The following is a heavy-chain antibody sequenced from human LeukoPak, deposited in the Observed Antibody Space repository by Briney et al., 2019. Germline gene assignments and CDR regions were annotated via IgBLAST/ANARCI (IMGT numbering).Heavy chain of an antibody. CDR3: ARHVGSWSTGWLDL. CDR2: ISNNADSA. D-gene: IGHD6-13*01. V-gene: IGHV3-23*01. CDR1: GFTLSSHA. Sequence: GGSLRLSCVASGFTLSSHALSWVRQAPRKGLEWVSGISNNADSAYYADSVKGRFTISRDNSKNTLFLQMNSLGAEDTAVYYCARHVGSWSTGWLDLWGQGTLVSVSS. J-gene: IGHJ5*02.